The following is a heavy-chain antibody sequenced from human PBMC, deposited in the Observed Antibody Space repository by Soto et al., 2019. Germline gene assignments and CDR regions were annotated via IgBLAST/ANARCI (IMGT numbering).Heavy chain of an antibody. CDR1: GYTFSDYY. J-gene: IGHJ5*02. CDR3: AREMGVIGAPGYTWFDP. D-gene: IGHD1-26*01. V-gene: IGHV1-2*02. CDR2: INPSSGGT. Sequence: ASVKVSCKASGYTFSDYYVHWVREAPGQGLEWMGWINPSSGGTIYTQGFQGRVTMTRDTSISTVYMELSRLTSDDTAVYYCAREMGVIGAPGYTWFDPWGQGALVTVSS.